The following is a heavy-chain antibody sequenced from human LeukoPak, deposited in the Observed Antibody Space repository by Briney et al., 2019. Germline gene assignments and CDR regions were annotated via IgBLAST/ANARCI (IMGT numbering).Heavy chain of an antibody. CDR3: ATWTSGSYTN. CDR1: GFDFSNYW. D-gene: IGHD3-10*01. J-gene: IGHJ4*02. V-gene: IGHV3-7*03. CDR2: IKQDGSEK. Sequence: GGSLRLSCAASGFDFSNYWMYWVRQAPGKGLEWVANIKQDGSEKYYVDSVKGRFTISRDNAKNSLYLQMNSLRAEDTAVYYCATWTSGSYTNWGQGTLVTVSS.